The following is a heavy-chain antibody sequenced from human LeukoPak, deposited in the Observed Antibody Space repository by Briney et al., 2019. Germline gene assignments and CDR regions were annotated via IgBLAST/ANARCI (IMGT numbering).Heavy chain of an antibody. CDR2: ISGSGSST. CDR3: ARWYNWFDP. CDR1: GFTFSSYG. V-gene: IGHV3-23*01. J-gene: IGHJ5*02. D-gene: IGHD2-8*01. Sequence: PGGSLRLSCAASGFTFSSYGMTWVRQAPGKGLKWVSGISGSGSSTHYADSVEGRFTISRDNSKNTVYLQMNSLRAEGTAVYYCARWYNWFDPWGQGTLVTVSS.